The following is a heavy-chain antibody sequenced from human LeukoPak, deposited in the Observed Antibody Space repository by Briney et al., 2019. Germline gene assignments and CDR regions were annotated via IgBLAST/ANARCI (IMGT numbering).Heavy chain of an antibody. V-gene: IGHV1-46*01. Sequence: ASVKVSCKASGYTFTSYDINWVRQATGQGLEWMGIINPSGGSTSYAQKFQGRVTMTRDTSTSTVYMELSSLKSEDTAVYYCARGGKYYYGSGSYWLNDYWGQGTLVTVSS. CDR3: ARGGKYYYGSGSYWLNDY. D-gene: IGHD3-10*01. J-gene: IGHJ4*02. CDR2: INPSGGST. CDR1: GYTFTSYD.